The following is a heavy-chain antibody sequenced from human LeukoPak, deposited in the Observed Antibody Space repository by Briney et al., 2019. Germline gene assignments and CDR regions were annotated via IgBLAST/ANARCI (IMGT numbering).Heavy chain of an antibody. CDR3: ARESSSTIRACDY. D-gene: IGHD6-13*01. Sequence: PSETLPLTCAVYGGSFSGYYWSWIRQPPGKGLEWIGEINHSGSTNYNPSLKSRVTISVDTSKNQFSLKLSSVTAADTAVYYCARESSSTIRACDYWGQGTLVTVSS. V-gene: IGHV4-34*01. CDR1: GGSFSGYY. J-gene: IGHJ4*02. CDR2: INHSGST.